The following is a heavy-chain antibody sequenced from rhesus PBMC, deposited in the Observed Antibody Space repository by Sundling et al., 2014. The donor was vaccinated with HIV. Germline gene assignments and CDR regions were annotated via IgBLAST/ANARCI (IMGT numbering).Heavy chain of an antibody. Sequence: EVQLVESGGGLAKPGGSLRLSCAASGFTFSDYYMDWVRQAPGKGLEWVSRISNGGGSTWCADSVKGRFTISRDNAKNTLYLQMDSLRPEDTAVYYCARADYYSGTYSFDYWGQGVLVTVSS. CDR1: GFTFSDYY. V-gene: IGHV3-178*01. CDR3: ARADYYSGTYSFDY. J-gene: IGHJ4*01. CDR2: ISNGGGST. D-gene: IGHD3-16*01.